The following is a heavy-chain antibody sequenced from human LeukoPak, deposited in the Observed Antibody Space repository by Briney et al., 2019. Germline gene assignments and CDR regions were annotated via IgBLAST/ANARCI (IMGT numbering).Heavy chain of an antibody. CDR3: ARVTTGTTALDY. CDR2: INPSGGST. CDR1: RYTFTSYY. D-gene: IGHD1-7*01. Sequence: ASVKVSCKASRYTFTSYYMHWVRQAPGQGLEWMGIINPSGGSTSYAQKFQGRVTMTRDMSTSTVYMELSSLRSEDTAVYYCARVTTGTTALDYWGQGTLVTVSS. J-gene: IGHJ4*02. V-gene: IGHV1-46*01.